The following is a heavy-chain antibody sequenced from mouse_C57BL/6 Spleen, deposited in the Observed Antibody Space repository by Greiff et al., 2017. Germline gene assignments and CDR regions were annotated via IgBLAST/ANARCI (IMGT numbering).Heavy chain of an antibody. J-gene: IGHJ2*01. Sequence: EVQVVESGGGLVKPGGSLKLSCAASGFTFSDYGMHWFRQAPEKGLEWVAYISSGSSTIYYADTVKGRFTISGDNAKNTLFLQMTSRRSEDTAMYYCARGLYDYYFDYWGQGTTLTVSS. CDR1: GFTFSDYG. CDR3: ARGLYDYYFDY. CDR2: ISSGSSTI. D-gene: IGHD2-4*01. V-gene: IGHV5-17*01.